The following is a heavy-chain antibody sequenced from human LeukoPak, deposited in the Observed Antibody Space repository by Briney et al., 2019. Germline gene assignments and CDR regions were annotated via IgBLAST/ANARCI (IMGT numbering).Heavy chain of an antibody. CDR1: GGSISSYY. D-gene: IGHD3-16*02. CDR2: IYYSGST. V-gene: IGHV4-59*01. CDR3: ARIMITFGGVIAPPRWYFQH. Sequence: KPSETLSLTCTVSGGSISSYYWSWIRQPPGKGLEWIGYIYYSGSTNYNPSLKSRVTISVDTSKNQFSLKLSSVTAADTAVYYCARIMITFGGVIAPPRWYFQHWGQGTQVTVSS. J-gene: IGHJ1*01.